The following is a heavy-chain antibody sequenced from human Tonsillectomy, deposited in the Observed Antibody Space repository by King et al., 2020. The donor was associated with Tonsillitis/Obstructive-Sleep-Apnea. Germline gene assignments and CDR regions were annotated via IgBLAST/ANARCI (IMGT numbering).Heavy chain of an antibody. CDR1: WFTFSDST. V-gene: IGHV3-73*01. J-gene: IGHJ4*02. CDR2: IRSKANSYAT. Sequence: VQLVESGGGLVQPGGSLKLSCAASWFTFSDSTMHWVRQASGEGLEGVGRIRSKANSYATVYAASVKGRFTISRDDSKNTAYLQMNSLKTEDTAVYHCTTGYGDYWGQGTLVTVSS. D-gene: IGHD5-12*01. CDR3: TTGYGDY.